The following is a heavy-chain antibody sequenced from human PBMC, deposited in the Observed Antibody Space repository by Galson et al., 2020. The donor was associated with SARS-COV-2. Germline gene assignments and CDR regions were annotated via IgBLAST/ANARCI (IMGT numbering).Heavy chain of an antibody. Sequence: SETLSLTCTVSGGSISSGGYYWSWIRQHPGKGLEWIGYIYYSGSTYYNPSLKSRVTISVDTSKNQFSLKLSSVTAADTAVYYCARDGMYDSSGILAWYFDLWGRGTLVTVSS. CDR3: ARDGMYDSSGILAWYFDL. CDR2: IYYSGST. CDR1: GGSISSGGYY. D-gene: IGHD3-22*01. V-gene: IGHV4-31*03. J-gene: IGHJ2*01.